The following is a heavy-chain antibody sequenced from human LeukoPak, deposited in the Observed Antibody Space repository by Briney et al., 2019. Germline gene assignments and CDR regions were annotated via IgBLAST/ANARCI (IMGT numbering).Heavy chain of an antibody. CDR2: IWYDGSNK. Sequence: GRSLRLSCAASGFTFSSYGMHWVRQAPGKGLEWVAVIWYDGSNKYYADSVKGRFTISRDNSKNTLYLQMNSLRAEDTAVYYCARDLSYYYYGMDVWGQGTTVTVSS. V-gene: IGHV3-33*01. CDR3: ARDLSYYYYGMDV. CDR1: GFTFSSYG. J-gene: IGHJ6*02.